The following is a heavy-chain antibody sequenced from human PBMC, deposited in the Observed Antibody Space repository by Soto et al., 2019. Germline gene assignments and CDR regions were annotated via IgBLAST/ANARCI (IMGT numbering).Heavy chain of an antibody. CDR1: GFTFSSYS. Sequence: GESLKISCAASGFTFSSYSMNWVRQAPGKGLEWVSSISSSSSYIYYADSVKGRFTISRDNAKNSLYLQMNSLRAEDTAVYYCARDVLRRGDRYMDVWGKGTTVTVSS. CDR3: ARDVLRRGDRYMDV. V-gene: IGHV3-21*01. CDR2: ISSSSSYI. J-gene: IGHJ6*03.